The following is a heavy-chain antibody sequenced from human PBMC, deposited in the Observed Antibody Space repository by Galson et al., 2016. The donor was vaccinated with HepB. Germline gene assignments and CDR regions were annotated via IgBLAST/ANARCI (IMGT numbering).Heavy chain of an antibody. CDR3: ARWYHDFWSAYYNPQHPYYLDS. J-gene: IGHJ5*01. V-gene: IGHV3-7*04. D-gene: IGHD3-3*01. Sequence: SLRLSCAASGFSFSSYWMSWVRQAPGKGLEWVANIKQDGSEKYFLASVKGRFTVSRDNAQTSLYLQMNSLRAEDTAVYYCARWYHDFWSAYYNPQHPYYLDSWGKGTLVTVSS. CDR1: GFSFSSYW. CDR2: IKQDGSEK.